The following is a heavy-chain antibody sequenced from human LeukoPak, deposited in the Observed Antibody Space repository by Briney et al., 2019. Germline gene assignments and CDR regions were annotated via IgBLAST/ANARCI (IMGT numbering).Heavy chain of an antibody. CDR2: IKQDGSEK. CDR1: RFSISNYW. V-gene: IGHV3-7*01. Sequence: GGSLRLSCVASRFSISNYWMTWVRQALGKGLEWVANIKQDGSEKNYVDSVKGRFTSSRDNAKNSLYLQMNRLRVEDTAVYYCARGYWNFGLWGRGTQVTVSS. CDR3: ARGYWNFGL. J-gene: IGHJ2*01.